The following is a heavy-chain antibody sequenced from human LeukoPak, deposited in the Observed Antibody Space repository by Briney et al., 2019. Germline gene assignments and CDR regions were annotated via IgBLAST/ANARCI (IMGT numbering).Heavy chain of an antibody. J-gene: IGHJ4*02. V-gene: IGHV1-2*02. D-gene: IGHD1-1*01. CDR2: INPNSGDT. Sequence: ASVKVSSKASGYTFIVYHMHWVRQAPGQGLEWMGWINPNSGDTNFAQKFQGRVTMTRDTSISTVYMELSRLTSDDTAVYYCARADWSMLEYWGQGTLVTVSS. CDR3: ARADWSMLEY. CDR1: GYTFIVYH.